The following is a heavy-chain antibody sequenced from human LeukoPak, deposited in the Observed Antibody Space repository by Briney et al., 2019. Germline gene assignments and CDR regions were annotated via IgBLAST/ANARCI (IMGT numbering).Heavy chain of an antibody. D-gene: IGHD3-16*01. CDR2: INPNSGDT. J-gene: IGHJ4*02. CDR1: GYIFTGYY. Sequence: ASVKVSCKAPGYIFTGYYIHWVRQAPGQGLEWMGWINPNSGDTNYAQKFQGRVTMTRDTSISTAYMELSRLRSDDTAVYYCARVRYRLAETYIDYWGQGTLVTVSS. V-gene: IGHV1-2*02. CDR3: ARVRYRLAETYIDY.